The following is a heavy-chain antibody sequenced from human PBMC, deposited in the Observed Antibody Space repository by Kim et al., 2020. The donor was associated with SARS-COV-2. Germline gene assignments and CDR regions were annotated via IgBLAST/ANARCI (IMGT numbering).Heavy chain of an antibody. CDR3: ARVGWGSSGGYRAFDI. CDR2: IIPIFGTA. V-gene: IGHV1-69*13. Sequence: SVKVSCKASGGTFSSYAISWVRQAPGQGLEWMGGIIPIFGTANYAQKFQGRVTITADESTSTAYMELSSLRSEDTAVYYCARVGWGSSGGYRAFDIWGQGTMVTVSS. J-gene: IGHJ3*02. D-gene: IGHD1-26*01. CDR1: GGTFSSYA.